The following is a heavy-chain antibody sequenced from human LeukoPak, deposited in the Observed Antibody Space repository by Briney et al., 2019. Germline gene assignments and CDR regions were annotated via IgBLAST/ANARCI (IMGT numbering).Heavy chain of an antibody. CDR2: IYSGGST. D-gene: IGHD5-12*01. Sequence: GGSLRLSCAASGFTVSSNYMSWVRQAPGKGLEWVSVIYSGGSTYYADSVKGRFTISRDNSKNTLYLQMNSLRAEDTAVYYCARVAEGYSGYDRFDFDYWGQGTLVTVSS. CDR3: ARVAEGYSGYDRFDFDY. J-gene: IGHJ4*02. CDR1: GFTVSSNY. V-gene: IGHV3-53*01.